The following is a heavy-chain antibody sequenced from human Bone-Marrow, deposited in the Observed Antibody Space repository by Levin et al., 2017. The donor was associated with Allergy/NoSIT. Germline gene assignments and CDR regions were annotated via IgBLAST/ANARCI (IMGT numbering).Heavy chain of an antibody. CDR3: AKDPRAVAGTLFDY. CDR2: ISYDGSNK. Sequence: PGGSLRLSCAASGFTFSSYGMHWVRQAPGKGLEWVAVISYDGSNKYYADSVKGRFTISRDNSKNTLYLQMNSLRAEDTAVYYCAKDPRAVAGTLFDYWGQGTLVTVSS. V-gene: IGHV3-30*18. D-gene: IGHD6-19*01. J-gene: IGHJ4*02. CDR1: GFTFSSYG.